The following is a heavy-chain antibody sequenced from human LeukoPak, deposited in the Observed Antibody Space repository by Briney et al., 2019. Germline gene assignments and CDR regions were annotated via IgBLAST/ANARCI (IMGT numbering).Heavy chain of an antibody. J-gene: IGHJ6*03. Sequence: SVKASCKASGYTFTSYGISWVRQAPGQGLEWMGRIIPILGIANYAQKFQGRVTITADKSTSTAYMELSSLRSEDTAVYYCARDIRYSYGDYYYMDVWGKGTTVTVSS. D-gene: IGHD5-18*01. CDR3: ARDIRYSYGDYYYMDV. CDR1: GYTFTSYG. V-gene: IGHV1-69*04. CDR2: IIPILGIA.